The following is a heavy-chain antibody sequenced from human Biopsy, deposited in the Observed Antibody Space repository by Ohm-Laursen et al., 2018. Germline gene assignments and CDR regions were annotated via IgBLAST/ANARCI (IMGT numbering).Heavy chain of an antibody. D-gene: IGHD2-15*01. V-gene: IGHV4-34*08. CDR3: GNEVHGRDY. CDR2: INQAGTT. Sequence: TLYLTCSVFGKTFSDYQWSWIRQPPGKGLEWIGQINQAGTTNYNPSLKSRVSISADASKYEFSLRLTSVSAADTAVYLCGNEVHGRDYWGLGAQVTVSS. CDR1: GKTFSDYQ. J-gene: IGHJ4*02.